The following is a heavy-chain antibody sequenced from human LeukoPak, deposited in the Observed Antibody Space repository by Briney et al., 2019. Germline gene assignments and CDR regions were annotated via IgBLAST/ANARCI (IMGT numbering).Heavy chain of an antibody. J-gene: IGHJ6*03. V-gene: IGHV4-59*01. CDR3: ARGDYDFWSPPIGSYYYYYMDV. Sequence: SETLSLTCTVSGGSISSYYWSWIRQPPGKGLEWIGYIYYSGSTNYNPSLKSRVTISVDTSKNQFSLKLSSVTAADTAVYYCARGDYDFWSPPIGSYYYYYMDVWGKGTTVTVSS. CDR1: GGSISSYY. D-gene: IGHD3-3*01. CDR2: IYYSGST.